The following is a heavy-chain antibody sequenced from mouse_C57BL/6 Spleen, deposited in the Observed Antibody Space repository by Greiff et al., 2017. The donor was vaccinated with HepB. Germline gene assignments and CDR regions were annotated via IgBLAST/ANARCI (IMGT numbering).Heavy chain of an antibody. D-gene: IGHD2-4*01. J-gene: IGHJ2*01. Sequence: QVQLQQPGAELVKPGASVKMSCKASGYTFTSYWITWVKQRPGQGLEWIGDIYPGSGSTNYNEKFKSKATLTVDTSSSTAYMQLSSLTSEDSAVYYCARERDDYDGGYFDYWGQGTTLPVSS. CDR2: IYPGSGST. V-gene: IGHV1-55*01. CDR3: ARERDDYDGGYFDY. CDR1: GYTFTSYW.